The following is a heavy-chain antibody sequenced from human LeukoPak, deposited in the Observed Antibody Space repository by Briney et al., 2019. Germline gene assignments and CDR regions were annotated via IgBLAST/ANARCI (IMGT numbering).Heavy chain of an antibody. D-gene: IGHD3-16*01. CDR2: IYHSGST. CDR1: GYSISSGYY. V-gene: IGHV4-38-2*02. J-gene: IGHJ1*01. CDR3: AGPKLWGLQH. Sequence: SETLSLTCTVSGYSISSGYYWGWIRQPPGKGLEWIGSIYHSGSTYYNPSLKSRVTISVDTSKNQFSLKLSSVTAADTAVYYCAGPKLWGLQHWGQGTLVTVSS.